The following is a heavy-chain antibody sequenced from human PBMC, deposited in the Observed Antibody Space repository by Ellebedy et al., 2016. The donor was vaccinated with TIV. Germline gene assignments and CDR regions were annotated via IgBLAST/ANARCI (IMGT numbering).Heavy chain of an antibody. D-gene: IGHD2-15*01. CDR1: GFTFSSFA. CDR2: ITSSGSNT. CDR3: AKDRYCSGGICYWADY. J-gene: IGHJ4*02. Sequence: GESLKISCAASGFTFSSFAMSWVRQAPGKGLEWVSTITSSGSNTYYADSVKGQFTISRDNSKNTLYLQMNSLRAEDTAVYYCAKDRYCSGGICYWADYWGQGTQVTVSS. V-gene: IGHV3-23*01.